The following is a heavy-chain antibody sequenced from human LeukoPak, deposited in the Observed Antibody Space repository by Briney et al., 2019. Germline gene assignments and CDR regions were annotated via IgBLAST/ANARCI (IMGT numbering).Heavy chain of an antibody. CDR3: ARAVRPGITMVRGVRGTFDY. D-gene: IGHD3-10*01. J-gene: IGHJ4*02. CDR2: VFHSGST. V-gene: IGHV4-4*02. CDR1: GDSISTNEW. Sequence: PSGTLSLTCSVSGDSISTNEWWSWVRQPPGKGLEWIGEVFHSGSTNYNPSLKSRVTISVDTSENQFSLKLSSVTAADTAVYYCARAVRPGITMVRGVRGTFDYWGQGTLVTVSS.